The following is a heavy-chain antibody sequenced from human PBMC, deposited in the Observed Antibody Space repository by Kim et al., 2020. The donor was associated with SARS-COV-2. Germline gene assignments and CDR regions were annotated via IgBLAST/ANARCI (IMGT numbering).Heavy chain of an antibody. CDR3: ARHSIAHSRGKHNAFDI. D-gene: IGHD6-13*01. CDR2: IYYSGST. J-gene: IGHJ3*02. Sequence: SETLSLTCTVSGGSISSYYWSWIRQPPGKGLEWIGYIYYSGSTNYNPSLKSRVTISVDTSKNQFSLKLSSVTAADTAVYYCARHSIAHSRGKHNAFDIWGQGTMVTVSS. V-gene: IGHV4-59*08. CDR1: GGSISSYY.